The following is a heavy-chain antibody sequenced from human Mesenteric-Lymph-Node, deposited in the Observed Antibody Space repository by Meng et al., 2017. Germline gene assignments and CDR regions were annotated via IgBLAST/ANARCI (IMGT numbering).Heavy chain of an antibody. V-gene: IGHV3-23*04. Sequence: EVESVESGGGLVQPGGSLRLSCAASGFTFSSYAMTWVRQAPGKGLEWVSSLRSDGSTVYADSVKGRFIISRDDSKNTLSLQMNSLRVGDTAIYYCTKALPYWYFDLWGRGTLVTVSS. CDR1: GFTFSSYA. CDR3: TKALPYWYFDL. CDR2: LRSDGST. J-gene: IGHJ2*01.